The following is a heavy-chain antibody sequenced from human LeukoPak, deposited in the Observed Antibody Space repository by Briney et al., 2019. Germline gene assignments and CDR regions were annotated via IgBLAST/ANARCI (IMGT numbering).Heavy chain of an antibody. V-gene: IGHV3-20*04. D-gene: IGHD4-17*01. CDR1: GFTFDDYA. J-gene: IGHJ3*02. CDR2: INRNGDRV. Sequence: GGSLRLSCTASGFTFDDYAMTWGRQVPGKGLEWVSGINRNGDRVNYGDSVKGRFTISRDNAKNSLYLQMNSLRAEDTALYYCARGSYGDNGALDMWGQGTMVTVSS. CDR3: ARGSYGDNGALDM.